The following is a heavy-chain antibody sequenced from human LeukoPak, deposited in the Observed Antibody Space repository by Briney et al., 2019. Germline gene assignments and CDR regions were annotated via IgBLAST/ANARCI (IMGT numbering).Heavy chain of an antibody. CDR1: GYTFTSYY. V-gene: IGHV1-46*01. CDR3: ARVREQQLVRQGFDY. Sequence: GASVKVSCKASGYTFTSYYMHWVRQAPGQGLEWMGIINPSGGSTSYAQKLQGRVTMTTDTSTSTAYMELRSLRSDDTAVYYCARVREQQLVRQGFDYWGQGTLVTVSS. J-gene: IGHJ4*02. CDR2: INPSGGST. D-gene: IGHD6-13*01.